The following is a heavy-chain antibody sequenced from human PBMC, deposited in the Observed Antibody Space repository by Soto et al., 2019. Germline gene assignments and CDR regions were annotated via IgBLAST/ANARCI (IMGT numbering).Heavy chain of an antibody. CDR1: GGSISSGHYY. J-gene: IGHJ4*02. CDR3: ASTIFGVVTTNFDY. D-gene: IGHD3-3*01. CDR2: IYYSGSA. V-gene: IGHV4-30-4*08. Sequence: SETLSLTCTVSGGSISSGHYYWSWLRQHPGKGLEWIGYIYYSGSAYYNPSLKSRVTMSIATSKNQFSLKLSSVTAADTAVYFCASTIFGVVTTNFDYWGQGTLVTVS.